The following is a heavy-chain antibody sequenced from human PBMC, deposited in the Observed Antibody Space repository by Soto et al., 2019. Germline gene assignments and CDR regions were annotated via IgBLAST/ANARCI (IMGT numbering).Heavy chain of an antibody. Sequence: EVQLLESGGGLVQPGGSLRLSCAASGSTFGASAMTWVRLARGRGREWVSPLMGRGGRIYYADSVKGRFTISRDNFKNTLYQQMNSLRAEDTAIYHCAKGPTIFGVVITYSYYYGLEVWGQGTTVTVSS. CDR2: LMGRGGRI. J-gene: IGHJ6*02. CDR1: GSTFGASA. D-gene: IGHD3-3*01. V-gene: IGHV3-23*01. CDR3: AKGPTIFGVVITYSYYYGLEV.